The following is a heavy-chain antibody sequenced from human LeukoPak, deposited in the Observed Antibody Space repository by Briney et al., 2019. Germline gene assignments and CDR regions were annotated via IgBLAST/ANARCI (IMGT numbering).Heavy chain of an antibody. CDR1: GFTFSRYV. J-gene: IGHJ4*02. V-gene: IGHV3-30*04. CDR2: ISSEASMK. CDR3: ARGNVNMVATIEDH. D-gene: IGHD5-12*01. Sequence: GGSLRLSCAASGFTFSRYVMHWVRQAPGKGLEWVAVISSEASMKDYADSVKGRFTVSRDNSKSTLYLEVTSLRAEDTALYYCARGNVNMVATIEDHWGQGTLVTASS.